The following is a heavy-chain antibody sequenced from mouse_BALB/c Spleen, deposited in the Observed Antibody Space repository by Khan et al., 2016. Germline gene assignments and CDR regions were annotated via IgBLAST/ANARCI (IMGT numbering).Heavy chain of an antibody. D-gene: IGHD2-2*01. CDR1: GFNIKDYY. J-gene: IGHJ4*01. CDR3: NAIYDGNDYSLDY. CDR2: IDPENGDT. Sequence: VQLKQSGAEVVRSGASVKLSCTASGFNIKDYYMHWVKQRPEQGLEWIGWIDPENGDTENAPKFRGKATVTADTSSNTAYLQLSSLTSEDTAVYYCNAIYDGNDYSLDYWGQGTSVTVSS. V-gene: IGHV14-4*02.